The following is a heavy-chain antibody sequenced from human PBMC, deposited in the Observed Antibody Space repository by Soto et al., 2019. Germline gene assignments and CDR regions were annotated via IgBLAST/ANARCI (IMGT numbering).Heavy chain of an antibody. Sequence: QVQLVQSGAEVKKPGSSVKVSCKASGGTFSSYAISWVRQAPGQGLEWMGGIIPIFGTANYAQKFQGRVTITADESTSTAYMELSSLRSEDTAVYYCARVNYYGSRSYPNWFDPWGQGTLVTVSS. J-gene: IGHJ5*02. CDR3: ARVNYYGSRSYPNWFDP. CDR2: IIPIFGTA. V-gene: IGHV1-69*12. D-gene: IGHD3-10*01. CDR1: GGTFSSYA.